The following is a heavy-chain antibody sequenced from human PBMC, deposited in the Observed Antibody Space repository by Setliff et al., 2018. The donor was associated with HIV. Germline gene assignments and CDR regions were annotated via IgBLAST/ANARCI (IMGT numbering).Heavy chain of an antibody. CDR3: ARQASYVLDP. J-gene: IGHJ5*02. CDR1: GFTFNTYG. CDR2: IKSRTDGGAT. V-gene: IGHV3-15*01. D-gene: IGHD1-26*01. Sequence: GGSLRLSCAASGFTFNTYGMNWVRQAPGKGLEWVGRIKSRTDGGATDYAAPVKGRFSISRDDSKKTLYLQMDSLKTEDTAMYYCARQASYVLDPWGQGTLVTVSS.